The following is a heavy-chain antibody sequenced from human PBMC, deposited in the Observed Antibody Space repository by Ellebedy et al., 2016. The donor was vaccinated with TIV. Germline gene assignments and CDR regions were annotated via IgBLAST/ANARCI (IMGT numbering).Heavy chain of an antibody. J-gene: IGHJ6*03. Sequence: GGSLRLSXKASGYTFSDHWVAWVRQMPGKGLEWMGIIYADDFDTRYSPSFRGQVTISVDKSINTAYLQWSTLKASDTAMYYCARRGGSGSNFYYYSYMDIWGKGTTVTVSS. CDR2: IYADDFDT. V-gene: IGHV5-51*01. CDR1: GYTFSDHW. CDR3: ARRGGSGSNFYYYSYMDI. D-gene: IGHD1/OR15-1a*01.